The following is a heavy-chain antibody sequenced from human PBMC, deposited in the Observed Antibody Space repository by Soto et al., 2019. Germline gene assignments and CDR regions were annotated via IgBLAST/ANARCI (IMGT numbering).Heavy chain of an antibody. V-gene: IGHV3-21*01. D-gene: IGHD2-2*01. Sequence: PGGSLRLSCAASGFTFSSYSMNWVRQAPGKGLEWVSSISSSSSHIHYADSVKGRFTISRDNAKNSLYLQMNSLRAEDTAVYYCARGGIVVAPAGLNWFDPWGQGTLVTVSS. J-gene: IGHJ5*02. CDR3: ARGGIVVAPAGLNWFDP. CDR1: GFTFSSYS. CDR2: ISSSSSHI.